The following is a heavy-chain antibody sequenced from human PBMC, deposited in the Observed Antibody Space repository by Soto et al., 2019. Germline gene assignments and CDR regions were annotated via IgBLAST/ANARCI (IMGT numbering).Heavy chain of an antibody. CDR1: GFTFSSYG. CDR2: IWYDGSNK. J-gene: IGHJ1*01. D-gene: IGHD6-19*01. CDR3: ARNHVAVAGDGDLQH. V-gene: IGHV3-33*01. Sequence: QVQLVESGGGVVQPGRSLRLSCAASGFTFSSYGMHWVRQAPGKGLEWVAVIWYDGSNKYYADSVKGRFTISRDNSNNTLYLQMNSMRAEDTAVYFCARNHVAVAGDGDLQHWGQGTLVTVSS.